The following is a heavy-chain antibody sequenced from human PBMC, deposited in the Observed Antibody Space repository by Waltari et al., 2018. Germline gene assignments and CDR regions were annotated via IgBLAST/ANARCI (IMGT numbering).Heavy chain of an antibody. CDR2: IKGGGIT. D-gene: IGHD2-21*01. CDR3: ASDPGIANGMDG. CDR1: GFTVSGNY. J-gene: IGHJ6*02. V-gene: IGHV3-53*01. Sequence: EVQLAESGGGLIQPGGSLRLSCAASGFTVSGNYMSWVRPAPGKGLEWVSVIKGGGITYYSDSVKGRFTISTDTSRNTLYLQMNSLRAEDTAVYYCASDPGIANGMDGWGQGTTVTVSS.